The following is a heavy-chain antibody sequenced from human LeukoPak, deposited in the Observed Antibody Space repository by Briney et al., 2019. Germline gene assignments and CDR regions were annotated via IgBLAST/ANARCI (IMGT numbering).Heavy chain of an antibody. D-gene: IGHD2-15*01. CDR3: AREPCSGGSCYGFDY. J-gene: IGHJ4*02. Sequence: PSETLSLTCTVSGGSVSSGSYYWSWIRQPPGKGLEWIGYIYYSGSTNYNPSLKGRVTISVDTSKNQFSLKLSSVTAADTAVYYCAREPCSGGSCYGFDYWGQGTLVTVSS. V-gene: IGHV4-61*01. CDR1: GGSVSSGSYY. CDR2: IYYSGST.